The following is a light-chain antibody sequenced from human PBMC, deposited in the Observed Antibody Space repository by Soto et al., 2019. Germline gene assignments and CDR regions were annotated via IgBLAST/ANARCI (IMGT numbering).Light chain of an antibody. Sequence: QPVLTQPPSVSGAPRQRVTISCTGSSSNIGAGYDVHWYQQHPGTAPKLLIYGNSNRPSGVPDRFSGSKSGTSASLAITGLQAEDEADYYCQSYDSSLSGYVFGTGTKLTVL. V-gene: IGLV1-40*01. CDR1: SSNIGAGYD. CDR2: GNS. J-gene: IGLJ1*01. CDR3: QSYDSSLSGYV.